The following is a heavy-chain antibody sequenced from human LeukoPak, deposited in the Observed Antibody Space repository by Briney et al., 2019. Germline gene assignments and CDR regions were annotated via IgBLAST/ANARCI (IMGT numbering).Heavy chain of an antibody. Sequence: AGGSLRLSCVHSGFTFIRYRKSSVRQALGKEVQCVANIKQDGIATYYVHSVRGGFTISRDNAKNALYLQMNSPRDENTAVFSFARVEASVYDYGAFDYWGEGTLVTVSS. J-gene: IGHJ4*02. CDR3: ARVEASVYDYGAFDY. CDR1: GFTFIRYR. CDR2: IKQDGIAT. D-gene: IGHD5/OR15-5a*01. V-gene: IGHV3-7*01.